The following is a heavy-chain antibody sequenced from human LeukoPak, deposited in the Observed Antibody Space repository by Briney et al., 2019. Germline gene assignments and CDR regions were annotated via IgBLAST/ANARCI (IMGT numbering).Heavy chain of an antibody. CDR1: GYPFTDYY. J-gene: IGHJ4*02. V-gene: IGHV1-2*02. CDR3: ASGYMFRN. CDR2: INPNRGGT. Sequence: ASVKVSCKASGYPFTDYYMHWVRQAPGQGLEWMGWINPNRGGTDYAQKFQGRVPMTRHTSISTAYMELSRLRYADTAVYYCASGYMFRNWGQGTLVTVSS. D-gene: IGHD5-18*01.